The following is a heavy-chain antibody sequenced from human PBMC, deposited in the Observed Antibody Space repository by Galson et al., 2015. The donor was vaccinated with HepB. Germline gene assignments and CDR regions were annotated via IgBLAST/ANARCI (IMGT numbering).Heavy chain of an antibody. Sequence: SLRLSCAASGFTFSNDWMNWVRQAPGKGLEWVGRIKSKTDGGTTDYAAPVKGRFTISRDDSKNTLYLQMNSLKTEDTAVYYCTTEVYYYDSSGYPDDAFDIWGQGTMVTVSS. V-gene: IGHV3-15*07. CDR3: TTEVYYYDSSGYPDDAFDI. CDR1: GFTFSNDW. D-gene: IGHD3-22*01. J-gene: IGHJ3*02. CDR2: IKSKTDGGTT.